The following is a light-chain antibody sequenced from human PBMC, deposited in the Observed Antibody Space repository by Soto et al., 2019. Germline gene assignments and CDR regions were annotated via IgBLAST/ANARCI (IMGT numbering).Light chain of an antibody. CDR1: QSINNY. CDR3: QSRGIWPPGAT. J-gene: IGKJ4*01. Sequence: EIVLTQSPVTLSLSPGERATLSCRASQSINNYLAWYQQKPGQPPRLLIYDASNRATAIPVRFSGSGSRPDLTLPIRRLQPEDSADYYCQSRGIWPPGATFGRRTKGDI. CDR2: DAS. V-gene: IGKV3-11*01.